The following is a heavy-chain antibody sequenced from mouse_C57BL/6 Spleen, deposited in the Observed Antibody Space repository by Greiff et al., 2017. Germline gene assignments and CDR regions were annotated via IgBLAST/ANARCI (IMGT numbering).Heavy chain of an antibody. Sequence: VQLQQSGAELVRPGASVTLSFKASGYTFTDYEMHWVKQTPVHGLEWIGAIDPETGGTAYNQKFKGKAILTADKSSSTVYMELRSLTSEDSAVCYCTRGYGSSYEDYWGQGTTLTVSS. D-gene: IGHD1-1*01. CDR1: GYTFTDYE. CDR3: TRGYGSSYEDY. V-gene: IGHV1-15*01. J-gene: IGHJ2*01. CDR2: IDPETGGT.